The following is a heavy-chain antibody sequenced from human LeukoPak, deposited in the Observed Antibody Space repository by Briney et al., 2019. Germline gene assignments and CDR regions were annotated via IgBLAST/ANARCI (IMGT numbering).Heavy chain of an antibody. Sequence: ASVKVSCKASGYTFTGYYMHWVRQAPGQGLEWMGWINPNSGGTNYAQKFQGRVTMTRDTSISTAYMELSRLRSDDTAVYYCARDCEHLASGWPGCFDYWGQGTLVTVSS. J-gene: IGHJ4*02. V-gene: IGHV1-2*02. CDR1: GYTFTGYY. D-gene: IGHD6-19*01. CDR3: ARDCEHLASGWPGCFDY. CDR2: INPNSGGT.